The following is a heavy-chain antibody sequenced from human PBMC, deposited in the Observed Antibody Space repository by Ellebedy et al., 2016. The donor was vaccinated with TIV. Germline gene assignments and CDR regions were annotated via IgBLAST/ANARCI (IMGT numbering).Heavy chain of an antibody. J-gene: IGHJ4*02. CDR2: ISYDGSNK. D-gene: IGHD3-16*01. CDR1: GFVFSSYA. V-gene: IGHV3-30*03. Sequence: GESLKISCAASGFVFSSYAMHWVRQAPGKGLEWVALISYDGSNKYYADSVEGRFTISRDKSKRTVYLEMNSLRAEDTAIYYCVTWGKSYGRWGQGSLVTISS. CDR3: VTWGKSYGR.